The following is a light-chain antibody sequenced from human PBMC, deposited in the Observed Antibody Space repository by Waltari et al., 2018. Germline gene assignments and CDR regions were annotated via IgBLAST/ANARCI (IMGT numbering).Light chain of an antibody. CDR2: AAS. J-gene: IGKJ4*01. CDR1: QGMSSY. CDR3: QQYYSYPLT. V-gene: IGKV1-8*01. Sequence: AIRMTQSPSSFSASTGDRVTITCRACQGMSSYLAWYQQKPGKAPKLLIYAASTLQSGVPSGFSGSGSRTDFTLTISCLQSEDFATYYCQQYYSYPLTVGGGTKVEIK.